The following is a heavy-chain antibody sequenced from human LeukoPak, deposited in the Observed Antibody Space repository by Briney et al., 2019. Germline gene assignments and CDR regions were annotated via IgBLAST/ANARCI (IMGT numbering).Heavy chain of an antibody. J-gene: IGHJ6*02. CDR1: GYTFTGHY. CDR3: ARDRTTVTTGYYGMDV. CDR2: INPNTGVT. V-gene: IGHV1-2*02. D-gene: IGHD4-17*01. Sequence: VASVKVSFKASGYTFTGHYMHWVRQAPGQRLECMGWINPNTGVTNYAQKFQGRVTLTRDTSIITAYMELTRLRSDDTAVYYCARDRTTVTTGYYGMDVWGQGTTVTVSS.